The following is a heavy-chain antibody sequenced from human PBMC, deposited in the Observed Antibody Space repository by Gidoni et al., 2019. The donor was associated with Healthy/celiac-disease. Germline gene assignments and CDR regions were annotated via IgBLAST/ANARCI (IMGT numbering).Heavy chain of an antibody. V-gene: IGHV4-59*08. J-gene: IGHJ6*02. CDR1: GGSISSYY. CDR2: IYYSGST. Sequence: QVQLQESGPGLVKPSETLSLTCTVSGGSISSYYWSWIRQPPGKGLEWIGYIYYSGSTNYNPSLKSRVTISVDTSKNQFSLKLSSVTAADTAVYYCARSYSSGWRNYYYGMDVWGQGTTVTVSS. CDR3: ARSYSSGWRNYYYGMDV. D-gene: IGHD6-19*01.